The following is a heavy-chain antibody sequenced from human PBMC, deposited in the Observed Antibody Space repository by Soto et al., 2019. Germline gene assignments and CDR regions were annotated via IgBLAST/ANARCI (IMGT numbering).Heavy chain of an antibody. J-gene: IGHJ6*02. CDR3: AKDIYEDIVVVVAANYYGMDV. D-gene: IGHD2-15*01. Sequence: QVQLVESGGGVVQPGRSLRLSCAASGFTFSSYDMYWVRQAPGKGLEWVAVISYDGSNKLYADSVKGRFTISRDNSKNTLYWQMNSLRVEDTAVYYCAKDIYEDIVVVVAANYYGMDVWGQGTTVTVSS. V-gene: IGHV3-30*18. CDR2: ISYDGSNK. CDR1: GFTFSSYD.